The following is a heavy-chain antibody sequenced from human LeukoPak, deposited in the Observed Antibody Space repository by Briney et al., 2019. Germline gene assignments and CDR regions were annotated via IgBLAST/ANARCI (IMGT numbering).Heavy chain of an antibody. CDR1: GFIFVGYG. D-gene: IGHD3-9*01. CDR3: ARDDIFGGYTIDY. J-gene: IGHJ4*02. Sequence: PGGSLRLSCATSGFIFVGYGMHWVRQAPGKGLEWVAVIWHDGSHKYYADSVKARFTISRDDSRNTLYLQMNSLRADDTAMYYCARDDIFGGYTIDYWGQGTPVTVSS. CDR2: IWHDGSHK. V-gene: IGHV3-33*01.